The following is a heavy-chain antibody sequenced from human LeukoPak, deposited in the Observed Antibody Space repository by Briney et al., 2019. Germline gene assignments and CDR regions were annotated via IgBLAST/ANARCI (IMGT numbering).Heavy chain of an antibody. CDR1: GFTFSSYD. CDR3: ARVRHDYGDYAFDY. D-gene: IGHD4-17*01. Sequence: PGGSLRLSCAASGFTFSSYDMHWVRQATGKGLEWVSAIGTAGDTYCPGSVKGRFTISRENAKNSLYLQMNSLRAGDTAVYYCARVRHDYGDYAFDYWGQGTLVTVSS. J-gene: IGHJ4*02. V-gene: IGHV3-13*01. CDR2: IGTAGDT.